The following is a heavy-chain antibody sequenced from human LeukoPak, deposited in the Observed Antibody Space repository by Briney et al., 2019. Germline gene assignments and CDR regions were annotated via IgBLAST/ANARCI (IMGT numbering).Heavy chain of an antibody. J-gene: IGHJ4*02. CDR2: INPRDSET. D-gene: IGHD4-17*01. CDR1: GYRFTMYW. CDR3: ARHEGNGEYSDY. Sequence: GESLKISFKGSGYRFTMYWIAWVRQMPGKGLEWMGIINPRDSETRNNPTFQGQVTISVDKSINTAYLQWSSLKASDTAIYYCARHEGNGEYSDYWGQGTLVTVSS. V-gene: IGHV5-51*01.